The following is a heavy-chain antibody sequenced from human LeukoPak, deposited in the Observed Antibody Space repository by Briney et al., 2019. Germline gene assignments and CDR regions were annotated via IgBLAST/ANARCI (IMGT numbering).Heavy chain of an antibody. CDR3: AREFWDYYFDY. CDR2: ISYDGSNK. D-gene: IGHD3-16*01. V-gene: IGHV3-30*04. CDR1: GFTFSSYA. Sequence: PGGSLRHSCAASGFTFSSYAMHWVRQAPGKGLEWVAVISYDGSNKCYADSVKGRFTISRDNSKNTLYLQMNSLRAEDTAVYYCAREFWDYYFDYWGQGTLVTVSS. J-gene: IGHJ4*02.